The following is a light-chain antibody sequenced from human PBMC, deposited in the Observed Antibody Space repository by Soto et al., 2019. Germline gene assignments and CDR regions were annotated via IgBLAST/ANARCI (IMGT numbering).Light chain of an antibody. Sequence: EEVMTQSPATLSVSLGERATLSCRASQSVNSKLAWYQQKPGQAPRLLIYGASTRATGIPARFSGSGSGTEFTLTISSLQSGDFAVYYCQQYNNGPPITFGQGTRLEIK. CDR2: GAS. CDR1: QSVNSK. CDR3: QQYNNGPPIT. V-gene: IGKV3-15*01. J-gene: IGKJ5*01.